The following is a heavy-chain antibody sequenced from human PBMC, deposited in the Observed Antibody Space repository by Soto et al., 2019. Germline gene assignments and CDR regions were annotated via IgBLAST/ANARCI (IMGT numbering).Heavy chain of an antibody. V-gene: IGHV4-39*01. Sequence: SETLSLTCTVSGGSISSSSYYWGWIRQPPGKGLEWIGSIYYSGSTYYNPSLKSRVTISVDTSKNQFSLKLSSVTAADTAVYYCARRWYSSSYLYYYYYGMDVWGQGNTVTVSS. D-gene: IGHD6-6*01. J-gene: IGHJ6*02. CDR1: GGSISSSSYY. CDR2: IYYSGST. CDR3: ARRWYSSSYLYYYYYGMDV.